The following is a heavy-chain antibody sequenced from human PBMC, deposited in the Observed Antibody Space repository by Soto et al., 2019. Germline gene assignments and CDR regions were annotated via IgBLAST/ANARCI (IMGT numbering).Heavy chain of an antibody. D-gene: IGHD3-9*01. V-gene: IGHV3-21*06. CDR3: ARDGADYDILTGYYDYYYHGMDV. CDR2: ISTSSSAI. J-gene: IGHJ6*02. Sequence: SGGSLRLSCVASGFAFRSYGMNWVRQAPGKGLEWVSSISTSSSAIYYTDSVKGRFTISRDNARNSLYLQMKSLRAEDTAVYFCARDGADYDILTGYYDYYYHGMDVWGQGTKVTSP. CDR1: GFAFRSYG.